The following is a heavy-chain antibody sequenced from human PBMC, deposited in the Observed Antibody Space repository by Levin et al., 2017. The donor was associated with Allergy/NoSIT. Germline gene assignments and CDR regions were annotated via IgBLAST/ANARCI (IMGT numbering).Heavy chain of an antibody. V-gene: IGHV3-74*01. CDR3: ARDLGYGDYGGGDY. CDR2: INSDGSST. J-gene: IGHJ4*02. CDR1: GFTFSSYW. Sequence: GESLKISCAASGFTFSSYWMHWVRQAPGKGLVWVSRINSDGSSTSYADSVKGRFTISRDNAKNTLYLQMNSLRAEDTAVYYCARDLGYGDYGGGDYWGQGTLVTVSS. D-gene: IGHD4-17*01.